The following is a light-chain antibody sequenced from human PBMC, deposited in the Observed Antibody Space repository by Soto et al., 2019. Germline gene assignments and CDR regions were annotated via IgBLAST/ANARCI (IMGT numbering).Light chain of an antibody. CDR1: DSDVGGYNY. V-gene: IGLV2-14*03. Sequence: QSALTQPASVSGSPGQSITISCTGTDSDVGGYNYVSWYQHHPCNAPKVMIYDVTYRPSGVSNRFSGSKSGNTASLTIFGPQAVDEADYYCRSYTTNTVRVFGGGTNLTVL. CDR2: DVT. CDR3: RSYTTNTVRV. J-gene: IGLJ2*01.